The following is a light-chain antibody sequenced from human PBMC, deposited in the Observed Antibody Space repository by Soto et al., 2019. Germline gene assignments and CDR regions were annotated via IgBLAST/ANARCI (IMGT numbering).Light chain of an antibody. CDR3: QQSDSTPVT. V-gene: IGKV1-39*01. CDR2: AAS. J-gene: IGKJ2*01. CDR1: QSIYNY. Sequence: DIQMTQSPSSLSASVGDRVTITCRASQSIYNYLHWYQQKPGKAPKLLIYAASSLQSGVPSRFSGSGSGTDFTLTISSLQPEDFATYYCQQSDSTPVTFGQGTKLEIK.